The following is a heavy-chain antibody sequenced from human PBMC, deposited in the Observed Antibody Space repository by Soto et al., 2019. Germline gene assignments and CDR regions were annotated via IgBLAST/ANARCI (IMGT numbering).Heavy chain of an antibody. D-gene: IGHD5-18*01. Sequence: GGSLRLFCAASGFTFSSYAMHWVRQAPGKGLEWVAVISYDGSNKYYADSVKGRFTISRDNSKNTLYLQMNSLRAEDTAVYYCATIQRSSGWPDYWGQGTLVTVSS. CDR1: GFTFSSYA. J-gene: IGHJ4*02. CDR3: ATIQRSSGWPDY. CDR2: ISYDGSNK. V-gene: IGHV3-30-3*01.